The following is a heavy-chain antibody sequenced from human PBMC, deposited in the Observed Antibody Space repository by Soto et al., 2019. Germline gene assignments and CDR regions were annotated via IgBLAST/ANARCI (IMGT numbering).Heavy chain of an antibody. CDR3: ARGAGPDDSSGYYFYYYGMDV. V-gene: IGHV1-2*04. CDR1: GYTFTGYY. J-gene: IGHJ6*02. CDR2: INPNSGGT. D-gene: IGHD3-22*01. Sequence: ASVKVSCKASGYTFTGYYMHWVRQAPGQGLEWMGWINPNSGGTNYAQKFQGWVTMTRDTSISTAYMELSRLRSDDTAVYYCARGAGPDDSSGYYFYYYGMDVWGQGTTVTVSS.